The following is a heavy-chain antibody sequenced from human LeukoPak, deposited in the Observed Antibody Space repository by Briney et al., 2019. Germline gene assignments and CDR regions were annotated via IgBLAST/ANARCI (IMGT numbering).Heavy chain of an antibody. CDR3: TTERRDGYNTPWESFDY. CDR1: GFTFSNAW. Sequence: GGSLRLSCAVSGFTFSNAWMSWVRQAPGKGLEWVGRIKSKTDGGTTDYAAPVKGRFTISRDDSKNTLYLQMNSLKTEDTAVYYCTTERRDGYNTPWESFDYWGQGTLVTVSS. V-gene: IGHV3-15*01. D-gene: IGHD5-24*01. CDR2: IKSKTDGGTT. J-gene: IGHJ4*02.